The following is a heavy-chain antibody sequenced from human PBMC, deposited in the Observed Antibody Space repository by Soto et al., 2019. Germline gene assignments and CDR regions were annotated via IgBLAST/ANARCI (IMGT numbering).Heavy chain of an antibody. CDR3: ARAVTGTTHPHASDY. CDR1: GYSFTGYW. V-gene: IGHV5-51*01. CDR2: IYPGDSDT. D-gene: IGHD1-7*01. Sequence: PGESLKVSCKGAGYSFTGYWIGCVRQNPGEGLEWMGIIYPGDSDTRYSPSFRGQVTISADKSVSTAYLQWSSLKASDTALYYCARAVTGTTHPHASDYGVPGTLVTVSS. J-gene: IGHJ4*02.